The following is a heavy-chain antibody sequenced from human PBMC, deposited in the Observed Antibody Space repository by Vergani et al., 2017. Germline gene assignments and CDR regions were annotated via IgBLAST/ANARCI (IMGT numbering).Heavy chain of an antibody. V-gene: IGHV3-23*01. CDR1: GFTFNHYA. CDR3: AKANPRNSGYDYLYYYHAMDV. CDR2: ISDSGGST. D-gene: IGHD5-12*01. J-gene: IGHJ6*02. Sequence: EVQLLESGGDLVQPGGSLRLSCAASGFTFNHYAMNWVRQAPGKGLEWVSGISDSGGSTSYAGSVKGRFAISRDSSKNTLYLQMNSLSAGDTSVYYCAKANPRNSGYDYLYYYHAMDVWGQGTTVTVSS.